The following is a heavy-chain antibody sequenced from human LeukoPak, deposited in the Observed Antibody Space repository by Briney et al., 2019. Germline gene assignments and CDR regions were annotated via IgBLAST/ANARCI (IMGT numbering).Heavy chain of an antibody. CDR1: GFTFSSYE. V-gene: IGHV3-48*03. D-gene: IGHD3-10*01. CDR3: ARELTTQLLWFGELGSEY. J-gene: IGHJ4*02. Sequence: GGSLRLSCAASGFTFSSYEMNWVRQAPGKGLEWVSYISSSGSTIYYADSVKGRFTISRDNAKNSLYLQMNSLRAEDTAVYYCARELTTQLLWFGELGSEYWGQGTLVTVSS. CDR2: ISSSGSTI.